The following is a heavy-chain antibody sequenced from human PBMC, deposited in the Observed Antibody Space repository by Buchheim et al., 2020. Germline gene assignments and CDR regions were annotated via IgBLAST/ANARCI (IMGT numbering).Heavy chain of an antibody. J-gene: IGHJ4*02. CDR3: ARGGRADY. CDR2: LNPDGGAK. D-gene: IGHD1-26*01. CDR1: GFSLSPYW. V-gene: IGHV3-7*03. Sequence: ETQVVESGGGLVQPGGSLRLSCVASGFSLSPYWMSWVRQTPGKGLHWVANLNPDGGAKNYVDSVKGRFTISRDNAKKSLYLEMNNLRVEDSAIYHCARGGRADYWGQGTL.